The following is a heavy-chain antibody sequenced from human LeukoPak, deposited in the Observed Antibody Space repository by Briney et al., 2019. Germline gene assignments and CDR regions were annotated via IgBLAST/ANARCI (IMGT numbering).Heavy chain of an antibody. CDR2: IYYSGST. CDR3: ARVGSSWYVGY. J-gene: IGHJ4*02. V-gene: IGHV4-59*01. Sequence: SETLSLTCTVSGGSISSYYWSWIRQPPGKGLEWIGYIYYSGSTNYNPSLKSRVTISVDTSKNQFSLKLSSVTAADTAVYYCARVGSSWYVGYWGQGTLVTVSS. CDR1: GGSISSYY. D-gene: IGHD6-13*01.